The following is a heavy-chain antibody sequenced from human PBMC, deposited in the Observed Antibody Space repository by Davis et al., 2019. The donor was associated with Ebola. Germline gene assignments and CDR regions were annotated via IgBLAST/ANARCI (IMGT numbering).Heavy chain of an antibody. J-gene: IGHJ4*02. CDR2: IYYSGST. D-gene: IGHD3-16*02. CDR1: GGSISSSSYY. V-gene: IGHV4-39*01. Sequence: GSLRLSCTVSGGSISSSSYYWGWIRQPPGKGLEWIGSIYYSGSTYYNPSLKSRVTISVDTSKNQFSLKLSSVTAADTAVYYCARQYVWGSYRRGWIDYWGQGTLVTVSS. CDR3: ARQYVWGSYRRGWIDY.